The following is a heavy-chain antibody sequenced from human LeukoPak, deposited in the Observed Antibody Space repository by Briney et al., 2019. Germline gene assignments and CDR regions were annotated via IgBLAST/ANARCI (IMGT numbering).Heavy chain of an antibody. CDR3: ARKDGDY. Sequence: SETLSLTCAVYGGSFSGYYWSWIRQPPGKGLEWIGEINHSGSTNYNPSLKSRVTISVDTSKNQVSLKLSSVTAADTAVYCCARKDGDYWGQGILVTVSS. J-gene: IGHJ4*02. V-gene: IGHV4-34*01. D-gene: IGHD2-15*01. CDR2: INHSGST. CDR1: GGSFSGYY.